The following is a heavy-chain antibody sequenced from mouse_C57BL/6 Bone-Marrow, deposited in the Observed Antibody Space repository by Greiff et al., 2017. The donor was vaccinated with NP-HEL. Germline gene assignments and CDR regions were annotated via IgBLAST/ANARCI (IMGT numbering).Heavy chain of an antibody. J-gene: IGHJ1*03. CDR1: GYTFTSYW. CDR3: AREGYYGSSPDWYFDV. V-gene: IGHV1-50*01. Sequence: QVQLQQPGAELVKPGASVKLSCKASGYTFTSYWMQWVKQRPGQGLEWIGEIDPSDSYTNYNQKFKGKATLTVDTSSSTAYMQLSSLTSEDSAGYYCAREGYYGSSPDWYFDVWGTGTTVTVSS. CDR2: IDPSDSYT. D-gene: IGHD1-1*01.